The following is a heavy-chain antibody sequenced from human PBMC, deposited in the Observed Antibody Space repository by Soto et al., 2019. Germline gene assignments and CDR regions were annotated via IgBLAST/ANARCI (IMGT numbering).Heavy chain of an antibody. J-gene: IGHJ5*02. CDR1: GGSISSSNW. D-gene: IGHD3-3*01. Sequence: SETLSLTCAVSGGSISSSNWWSWVRQPPGKGLEWIGEIYHSGSTNYNPSLKSRVTVSVDKSKNQFSLKLSSVTAADTVVYYCARAFGVVIISRWFDPWGQGTLVTVSS. CDR3: ARAFGVVIISRWFDP. V-gene: IGHV4-4*02. CDR2: IYHSGST.